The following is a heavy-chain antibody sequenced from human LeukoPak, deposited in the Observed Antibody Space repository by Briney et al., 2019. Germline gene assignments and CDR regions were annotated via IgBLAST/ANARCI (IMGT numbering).Heavy chain of an antibody. CDR1: GFTFSSSA. Sequence: PGGSLRLSGAASGFTFSSSAMSWVRQVPGKGLEWVSGISASGGSTSYADSVRGRFTISRDNSKNTLYVQMNSLRDEDTAVYYCAKDRRWESPHYLDSWGQGTLVTVSS. CDR3: AKDRRWESPHYLDS. D-gene: IGHD1-26*01. V-gene: IGHV3-23*01. J-gene: IGHJ4*02. CDR2: ISASGGST.